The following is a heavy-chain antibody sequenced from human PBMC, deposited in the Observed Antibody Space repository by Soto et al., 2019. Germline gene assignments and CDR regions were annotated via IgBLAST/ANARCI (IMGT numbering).Heavy chain of an antibody. Sequence: SETLSLTCTVSGGSTSSGDYYRSWIRQPPGKGLEWIGYIYYSGSTYHNPSLKSRVTISVDTSKHQFSLKLSSVTAADTAVYYCARGSRTGPPFDYWGQGTLVTVSS. CDR1: GGSTSSGDYY. CDR3: ARGSRTGPPFDY. V-gene: IGHV4-30-4*01. D-gene: IGHD3-9*01. J-gene: IGHJ4*02. CDR2: IYYSGST.